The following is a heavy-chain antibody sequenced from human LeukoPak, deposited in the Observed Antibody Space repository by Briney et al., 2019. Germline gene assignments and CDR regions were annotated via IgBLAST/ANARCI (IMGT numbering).Heavy chain of an antibody. Sequence: PSETLSLTCAVYGGSFSGYYWSWIRQPPGKGREWIGEINHSGSTNYNPSLKSRVTISVDTSKNQFSLKLSSVTAADTAVYYCARRAPRFGRYMDVWGKGTTVTVSS. D-gene: IGHD3-10*02. CDR3: ARRAPRFGRYMDV. V-gene: IGHV4-34*01. CDR2: INHSGST. J-gene: IGHJ6*03. CDR1: GGSFSGYY.